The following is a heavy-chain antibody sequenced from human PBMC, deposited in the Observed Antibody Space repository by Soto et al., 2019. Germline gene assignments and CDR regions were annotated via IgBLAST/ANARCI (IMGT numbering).Heavy chain of an antibody. D-gene: IGHD3-10*01. Sequence: GGSLRLSCAASGFTFSNSDMNWVRQAPGKGLEWVSGVSWNGSRTHYADSVKGRFIISRDNSRNFLYQQMTSLTAEDSAMYYCARGSTDSYPGSRIFDFWGRGTLVTVSS. J-gene: IGHJ4*02. V-gene: IGHV3-35*01. CDR3: ARGSTDSYPGSRIFDF. CDR2: VSWNGSRT. CDR1: GFTFSNSD.